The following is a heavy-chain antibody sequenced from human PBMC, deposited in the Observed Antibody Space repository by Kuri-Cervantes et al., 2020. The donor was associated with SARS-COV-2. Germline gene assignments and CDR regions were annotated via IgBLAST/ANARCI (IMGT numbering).Heavy chain of an antibody. V-gene: IGHV3-30*03. CDR3: ARNIN. CDR2: IEYDGSSK. Sequence: GGSLRLSCAASGFSLSAYGMYWVRQAPGKGLEWVAFIEYDGSSKYYADSVTGRFTVSRDNSKNTLFLHMDSLRGEDTAVYYCARNINWGQGTMVTVSS. J-gene: IGHJ3*01. CDR1: GFSLSAYG.